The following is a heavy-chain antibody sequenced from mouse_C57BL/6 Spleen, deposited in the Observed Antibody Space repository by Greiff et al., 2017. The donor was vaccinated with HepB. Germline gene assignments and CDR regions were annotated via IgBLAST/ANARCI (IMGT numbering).Heavy chain of an antibody. D-gene: IGHD1-1*01. Sequence: QVQLQQSGAELVRPGASVKLSCKASGYTFTDYYINWVKQRPGQGLEWIARIYPGSGNTYYNEKFKGKATLTAEKSSSTAYMQLSSLTSEDSAVYFCARDSSYGYFDVWGTGTTVTVSS. CDR3: ARDSSYGYFDV. J-gene: IGHJ1*03. CDR1: GYTFTDYY. V-gene: IGHV1-76*01. CDR2: IYPGSGNT.